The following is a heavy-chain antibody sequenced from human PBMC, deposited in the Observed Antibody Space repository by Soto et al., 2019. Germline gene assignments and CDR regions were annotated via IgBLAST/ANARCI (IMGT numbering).Heavy chain of an antibody. Sequence: GGSLRLSCAASGFTFSSYAMSWVRQAPGKGLEWVSAISGSGGSTYYADSVKGRFTISRDNSKNTLYLQMNSLRAEDTAVYYCAKDRDLTRAVAGPFDYWGQGTLVTVSS. CDR2: ISGSGGST. CDR1: GFTFSSYA. CDR3: AKDRDLTRAVAGPFDY. J-gene: IGHJ4*02. D-gene: IGHD6-19*01. V-gene: IGHV3-23*01.